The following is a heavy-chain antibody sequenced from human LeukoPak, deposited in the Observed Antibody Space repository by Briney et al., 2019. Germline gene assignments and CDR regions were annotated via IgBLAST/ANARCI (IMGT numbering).Heavy chain of an antibody. V-gene: IGHV3-7*01. J-gene: IGHJ4*02. CDR1: GFTFSSYW. CDR2: IKQDGSEK. Sequence: GGSLRLSCAASGFTFSSYWMSWVRQAPGKGLEWVANIKQDGSEKYYVDSVKGRFTISRDNAKNSLYLQMNSLRAEDTAVYYCARDLGYYYDSSGYSYYFDYWGQGTLVTVSS. D-gene: IGHD3-22*01. CDR3: ARDLGYYYDSSGYSYYFDY.